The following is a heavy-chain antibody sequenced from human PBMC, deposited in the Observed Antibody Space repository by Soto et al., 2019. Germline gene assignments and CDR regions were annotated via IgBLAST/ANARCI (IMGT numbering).Heavy chain of an antibody. V-gene: IGHV3-23*01. CDR2: ISGSGGST. J-gene: IGHJ4*02. CDR3: AKDSYDSSGYYFDY. Sequence: GGSLRLSCAASGFTFSSYAMSWVRRAPGKGLEWVSAISGSGGSTYYADSVKGRFTISRDNSKNTLYLQMNSLRAEDTAVYYCAKDSYDSSGYYFDYWGQGTLVTVSS. CDR1: GFTFSSYA. D-gene: IGHD3-22*01.